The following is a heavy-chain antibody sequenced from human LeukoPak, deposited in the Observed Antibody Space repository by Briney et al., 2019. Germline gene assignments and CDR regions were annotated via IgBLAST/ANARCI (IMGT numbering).Heavy chain of an antibody. D-gene: IGHD1-26*01. CDR2: IYPADSDT. V-gene: IGHV5-51*01. CDR3: ARRGEGGSYQSLDH. J-gene: IGHJ4*02. Sequence: GESLKISCKGSGYNFALYWIGWVRQIPGKGLEWMGIIYPADSDTRYSPSFQGQVTISVDRSINTAYLQWSSLKASDTAIYYCARRGEGGSYQSLDHWGQGVLVTVSS. CDR1: GYNFALYW.